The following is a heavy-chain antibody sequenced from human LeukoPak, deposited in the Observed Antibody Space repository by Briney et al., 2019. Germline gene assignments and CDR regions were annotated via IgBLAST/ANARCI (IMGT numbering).Heavy chain of an antibody. CDR2: IYYSGST. CDR3: ARGQNPVGLVGATTPAY. V-gene: IGHV4-59*01. J-gene: IGHJ4*02. Sequence: ESSETLSLTCTVSGGSISSYYWSWVRQPPGKGLEWVGYIYYSGSTNYNPSLKSRVTISVDTSKNQFSLQLSSVTAADTAVYYCARGQNPVGLVGATTPAYWGQGTLVTVSS. D-gene: IGHD1-26*01. CDR1: GGSISSYY.